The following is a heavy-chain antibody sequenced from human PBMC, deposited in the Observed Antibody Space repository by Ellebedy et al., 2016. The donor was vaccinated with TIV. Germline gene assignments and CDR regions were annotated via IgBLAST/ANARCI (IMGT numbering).Heavy chain of an antibody. J-gene: IGHJ4*02. D-gene: IGHD6-19*01. V-gene: IGHV3-23*01. CDR1: GFTFRSYV. CDR2: ISDSGGFT. CDR3: AKDSGLSGWYFDY. Sequence: PGGSLRLSCAASGFTFRSYVMGWVRQAPGKGLEWISVISDSGGFTYYAAPLKGRFTTSRDNSNDLVYLQINSLRPDDTAVYYCAKDSGLSGWYFDYWGQGTLVTVSS.